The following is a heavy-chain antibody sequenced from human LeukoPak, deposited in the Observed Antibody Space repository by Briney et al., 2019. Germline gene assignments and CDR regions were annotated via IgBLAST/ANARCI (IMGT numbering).Heavy chain of an antibody. J-gene: IGHJ3*02. Sequence: GGSLRLSCAASGFTFSSYWMNWVRQAPGKGLEWVSVISGSGGNTYYADSVKGRFTISRDNSKNTIYLQMNSLRAEDTAVYYCARAVWFGELSRFDAFDIWGQGTMVTVSS. V-gene: IGHV3-23*01. CDR2: ISGSGGNT. CDR1: GFTFSSYW. D-gene: IGHD3-10*01. CDR3: ARAVWFGELSRFDAFDI.